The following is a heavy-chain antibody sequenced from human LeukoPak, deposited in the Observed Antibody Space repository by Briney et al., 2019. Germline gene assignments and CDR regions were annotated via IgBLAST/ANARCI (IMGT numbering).Heavy chain of an antibody. CDR1: GFTFSTYT. V-gene: IGHV3-7*01. Sequence: PGGSLRLSCAASGFTFSTYTIHWVRQAPGKGLEWVANIKQDGSEKYYVDSVKGRFTISRDNAKNSLYLQMNSLRAEDTAVYYCARSMVRGVTIDYWGQGTLVTVSS. J-gene: IGHJ4*02. CDR3: ARSMVRGVTIDY. D-gene: IGHD3-10*01. CDR2: IKQDGSEK.